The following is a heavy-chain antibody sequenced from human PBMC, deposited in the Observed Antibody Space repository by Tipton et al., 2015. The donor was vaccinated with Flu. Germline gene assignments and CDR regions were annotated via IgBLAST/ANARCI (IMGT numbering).Heavy chain of an antibody. V-gene: IGHV4-34*01. CDR1: GGSFSGYY. D-gene: IGHD3-10*01. CDR3: ARGSGSGTYLIFDF. Sequence: TLSLTCAIYGGSFSGYYWSWIRQPPGKGLEWIGDINHSGSTTYNPSLKSRVTISADTSKKQFSLKLSSVTAADTAVYYCARGSGSGTYLIFDFWGQGTLATVSS. J-gene: IGHJ4*02. CDR2: INHSGST.